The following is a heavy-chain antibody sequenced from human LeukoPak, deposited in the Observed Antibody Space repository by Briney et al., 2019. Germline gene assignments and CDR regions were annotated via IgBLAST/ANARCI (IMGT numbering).Heavy chain of an antibody. CDR3: ASVVSIGGSFWFDP. CDR1: GGSISSYY. CDR2: IYYSGST. Sequence: PSETLSLTCTVSGGSISSYYWSWIRQPPGKGLEWIGYIYYSGSTNYNPSLKSRVTISVDTSKNQFSLKLSSVTAADTAVYYCASVVSIGGSFWFDPWGQGTLVTVSS. V-gene: IGHV4-59*08. D-gene: IGHD3-16*01. J-gene: IGHJ5*02.